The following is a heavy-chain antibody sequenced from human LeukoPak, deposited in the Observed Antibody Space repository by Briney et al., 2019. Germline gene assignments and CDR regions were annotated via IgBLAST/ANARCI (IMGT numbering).Heavy chain of an antibody. D-gene: IGHD1-26*01. CDR1: GGSFSGFY. CDR3: ARDRGEGIVGTFDY. Sequence: SETLSLTCAVYGGSFSGFYWSWIRQPPGKGLVWIGYIFYSGNTHYNPSLKSRVTMSVDTSKNQFSLRLSSVTPADTAVYYCARDRGEGIVGTFDYWGQGTLVTVSS. J-gene: IGHJ4*02. CDR2: IFYSGNT. V-gene: IGHV4-59*01.